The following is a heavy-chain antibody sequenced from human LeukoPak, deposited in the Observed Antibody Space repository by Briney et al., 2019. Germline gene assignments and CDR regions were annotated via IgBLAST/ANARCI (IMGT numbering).Heavy chain of an antibody. CDR2: IYYSGST. CDR3: ARLRVSGLAVLGFDY. V-gene: IGHV4-59*01. D-gene: IGHD3-16*01. J-gene: IGHJ4*02. Sequence: PSETLSLTCSVSGGSISNYFWSWIRQPPGKGLECIGFIYYSGSTNYNPSLKSRVTISVDTSKNQFSLKLSSVTAADTAVYYCARLRVSGLAVLGFDYWGQGTLVTVSS. CDR1: GGSISNYF.